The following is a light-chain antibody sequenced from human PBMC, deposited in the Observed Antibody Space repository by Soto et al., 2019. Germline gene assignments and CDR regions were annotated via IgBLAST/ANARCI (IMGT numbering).Light chain of an antibody. CDR3: HSYDSSLSADV. CDR1: SSNIGAGYD. J-gene: IGLJ1*01. CDR2: GNT. Sequence: QSVVTQPPSVSGAPGQRVTISCTGSSSNIGAGYDVHWYQQFPGKAPKLLIYGNTNRPSGVPDRFSGSKSGTSASLAITGLQAEDEADYYCHSYDSSLSADVFGSGTQLTVL. V-gene: IGLV1-40*01.